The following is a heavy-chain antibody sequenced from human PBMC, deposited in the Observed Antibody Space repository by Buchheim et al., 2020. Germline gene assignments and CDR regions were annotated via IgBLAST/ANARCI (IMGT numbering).Heavy chain of an antibody. CDR2: GDHSGST. Sequence: QVQLQQWGAGLLRPSETLSLTCAVYGGSFSGYYWSWICQPPGKGLEWIGEGDHSGSTNYNPSLKSRVTISVATSKNQFSLRLSSVTAAETAVYYCARGRCSSIGCTTKYNYFDPWGQGSL. CDR3: ARGRCSSIGCTTKYNYFDP. J-gene: IGHJ5*02. CDR1: GGSFSGYY. V-gene: IGHV4-34*01. D-gene: IGHD6-19*01.